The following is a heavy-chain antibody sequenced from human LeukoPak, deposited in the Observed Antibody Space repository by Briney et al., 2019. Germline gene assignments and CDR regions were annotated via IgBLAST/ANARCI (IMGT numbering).Heavy chain of an antibody. J-gene: IGHJ3*02. V-gene: IGHV3-21*01. D-gene: IGHD3-3*01. Sequence: PGGSLRLSCAASGFTFSSYSMNWVRQAPGKGLEWVSPISSSSSYIYYADSVKGRFTISRDNAKNSLYLQMNSLRAEDTAVYYCARVHYDFWSGDRNDAFDIWGQGTMVTVSS. CDR1: GFTFSSYS. CDR3: ARVHYDFWSGDRNDAFDI. CDR2: ISSSSSYI.